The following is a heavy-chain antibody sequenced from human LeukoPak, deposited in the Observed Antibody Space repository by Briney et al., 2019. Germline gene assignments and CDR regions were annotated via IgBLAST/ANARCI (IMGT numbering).Heavy chain of an antibody. J-gene: IGHJ4*02. CDR2: INSSDSST. D-gene: IGHD7-27*01. Sequence: ASVKVSCKASGYSFTSYYMHWVRQAPGQGLEWMGLINSSDSSTSYAQTLQGRFTMTRDTSTSTVYMELSSLRLEDTAVYYCAKGGVPKLGSLGLWGQGTRVTLSS. V-gene: IGHV1-46*04. CDR3: AKGGVPKLGSLGL. CDR1: GYSFTSYY.